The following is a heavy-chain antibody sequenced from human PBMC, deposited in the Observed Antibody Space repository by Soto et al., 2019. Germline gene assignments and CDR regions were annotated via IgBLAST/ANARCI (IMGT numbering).Heavy chain of an antibody. CDR2: IIPIFGTA. J-gene: IGHJ6*02. Sequence: QVQLVQSGAEVKKPGSSVKVSCKASGGTFSSYAISWVRQAPGHGLEWMGGIIPIFGTANYAQTFQGRVTITADESTSTADMELSSLRSEDTAVYYCARGAGAARDYYYGMDVWGQGTTVTVSS. CDR3: ARGAGAARDYYYGMDV. D-gene: IGHD6-6*01. CDR1: GGTFSSYA. V-gene: IGHV1-69*12.